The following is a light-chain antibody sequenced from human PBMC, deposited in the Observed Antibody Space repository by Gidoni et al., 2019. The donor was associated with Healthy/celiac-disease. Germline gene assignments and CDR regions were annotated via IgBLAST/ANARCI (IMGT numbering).Light chain of an antibody. J-gene: IGLJ2*01. Sequence: QSALTQPRSVSGSPGQSVTISGTGTSSDVGGYNYVSWYQQHPCKAPKLMIYAVSNRPSGVAYRFSGSKSGTTAALTISGLQAEDESDYYCCSYAGSVFGGGTKLTVL. V-gene: IGLV2-11*01. CDR2: AVS. CDR1: SSDVGGYNY. CDR3: CSYAGSV.